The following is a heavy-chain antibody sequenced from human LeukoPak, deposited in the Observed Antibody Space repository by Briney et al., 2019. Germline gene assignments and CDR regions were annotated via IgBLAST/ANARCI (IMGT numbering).Heavy chain of an antibody. J-gene: IGHJ4*02. CDR3: VKDRPRLDSGKDY. D-gene: IGHD3-10*01. CDR2: ILPYTGGT. V-gene: IGHV1-2*02. CDR1: GYNFGANY. Sequence: RWASVKVSCKASGYNFGANYMHWVRQVPGQGLEWMGWILPYTGGTHYSQKFQGRVTLTTDTSISTAYMELTSLTFGDTAVYFCVKDRPRLDSGKDYWGQGTLVTVSS.